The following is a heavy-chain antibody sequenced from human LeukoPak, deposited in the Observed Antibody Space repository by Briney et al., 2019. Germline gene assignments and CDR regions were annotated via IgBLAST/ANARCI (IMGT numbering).Heavy chain of an antibody. J-gene: IGHJ4*02. CDR2: IFHHGST. D-gene: IGHD4-23*01. Sequence: SGTLSLTCTVSGGSINSESYYWGWVRQSPGKGLEWIGSIFHHGSTYYNPSLKSRVTVSVDTSKSQFSLKVNSVTAADTAVYYCATYYRGVGGRGYWGQGTLVTVSS. CDR1: GGSINSESYY. CDR3: ATYYRGVGGRGY. V-gene: IGHV4-39*07.